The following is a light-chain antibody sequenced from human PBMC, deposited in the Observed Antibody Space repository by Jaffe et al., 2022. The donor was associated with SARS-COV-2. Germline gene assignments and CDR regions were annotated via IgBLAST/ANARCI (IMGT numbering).Light chain of an antibody. Sequence: EIVMTQSPGTLSVSPGERATLSCRASQGVSSNLAWYQQKPGQAPRLLIYSASTRATGIPGTFSGSGSGTEFTLTISSLQSEDFAVYYCQQYNNWPLTFGGGTTVEI. CDR1: QGVSSN. V-gene: IGKV3-15*01. J-gene: IGKJ4*01. CDR2: SAS. CDR3: QQYNNWPLT.